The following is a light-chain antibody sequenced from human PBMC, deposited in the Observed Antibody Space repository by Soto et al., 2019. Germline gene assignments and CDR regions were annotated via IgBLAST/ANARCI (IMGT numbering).Light chain of an antibody. Sequence: DIQMTRSPSTLSASVGDRVTITCRASQSISTWLAWYQQKPGKAPKLLIYKASSLESGVPSRFSGSGSETEFTLTISSLQPDDFATYYCQQYQSLWTFGQGTKVEIK. J-gene: IGKJ1*01. V-gene: IGKV1-5*03. CDR2: KAS. CDR1: QSISTW. CDR3: QQYQSLWT.